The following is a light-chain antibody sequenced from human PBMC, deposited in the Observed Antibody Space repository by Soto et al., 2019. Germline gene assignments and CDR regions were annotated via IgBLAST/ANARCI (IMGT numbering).Light chain of an antibody. CDR3: QSYDIRLRVV. V-gene: IGLV1-40*01. CDR2: TNT. CDR1: SSNIGGSFD. Sequence: QSVLTQPPSVSGAPGQKVTISCIGSSSNIGGSFDVHWYQQLPGTAPKLLIYTNTNRPSRVPDRFSGSKSGTSASLAISGVQAGDEGDYYCQSYDIRLRVVFGGGTKVTVL. J-gene: IGLJ2*01.